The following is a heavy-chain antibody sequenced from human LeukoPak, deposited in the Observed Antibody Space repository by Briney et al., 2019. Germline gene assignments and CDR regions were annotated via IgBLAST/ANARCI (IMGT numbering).Heavy chain of an antibody. CDR2: IWFDGSKK. V-gene: IGHV3-30*18. CDR3: AKDGQSYAPYAMDV. J-gene: IGHJ6*02. CDR1: GFIFSDYA. Sequence: PGTSLRLSCAASGFIFSDYAMRWVRQAPGKGLEWVAQIWFDGSKKNYADSVKGRFTISRDQSKNTVSLQMNSLRAEDTALYYCAKDGQSYAPYAMDVWGQGTTVTVSS. D-gene: IGHD5-18*01.